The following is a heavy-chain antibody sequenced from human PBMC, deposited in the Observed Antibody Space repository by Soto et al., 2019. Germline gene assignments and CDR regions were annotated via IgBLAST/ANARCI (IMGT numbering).Heavy chain of an antibody. CDR3: KHRPPAYGHDF. D-gene: IGHD3-10*01. CDR1: DFSLTTRGVG. CDR2: IYWNDDQ. V-gene: IGHV2-5*01. Sequence: SGPTLVNPTQTLTLTCNFSDFSLTTRGVGVGWIRQPPGKALEWVALIYWNDDQRYNPSLKSRLTVTKDTSKNHVVLTMTNVDPLDTATYYCKHRPPAYGHDFWGPGTLVTVSS. J-gene: IGHJ4*02.